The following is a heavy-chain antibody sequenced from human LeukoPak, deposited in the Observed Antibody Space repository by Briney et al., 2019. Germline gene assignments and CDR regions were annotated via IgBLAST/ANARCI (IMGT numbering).Heavy chain of an antibody. CDR1: GDSVTNHY. V-gene: IGHV4-34*01. J-gene: IGHJ3*02. D-gene: IGHD3-3*01. CDR3: ARHDFWSGSDI. CDR2: INHSGST. Sequence: NPSETLSLTCIVSGDSVTNHYWSLIRQPPGKGLEWIGEINHSGSTNYNPSLKSRVTISVDTSKNQFSLKLSSVTAADTAVYYCARHDFWSGSDIWGQGTMVTVSS.